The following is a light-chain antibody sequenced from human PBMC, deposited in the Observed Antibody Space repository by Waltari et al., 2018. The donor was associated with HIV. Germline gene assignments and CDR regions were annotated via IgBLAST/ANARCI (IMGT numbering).Light chain of an antibody. CDR3: SSFTTTNSLL. CDR2: EVS. Sequence: QSALTPPASVSGSPGQSLTVSCTGPSSPIGPYNSVSWYQQTPGTAPKLVIYEVSTRPSGISNRFSGSKSGNTASLTISGLQTEDEADFYCSSFTTTNSLLFGGGTKVTVL. J-gene: IGLJ2*01. CDR1: SSPIGPYNS. V-gene: IGLV2-14*01.